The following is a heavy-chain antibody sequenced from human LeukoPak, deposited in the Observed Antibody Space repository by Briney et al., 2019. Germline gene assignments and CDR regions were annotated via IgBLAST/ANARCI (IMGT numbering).Heavy chain of an antibody. CDR2: INHSGST. D-gene: IGHD3-3*01. Sequence: SETLSLTCAVYGGSFSGYYWSWIRQPPVKALEWIGEINHSGSTNYNPSLKSRVTISVDTSKNQFSLKLSSVTAADTAVYYCARGDFWSGSFSVWGQGTTVTVSS. J-gene: IGHJ6*02. V-gene: IGHV4-34*01. CDR3: ARGDFWSGSFSV. CDR1: GGSFSGYY.